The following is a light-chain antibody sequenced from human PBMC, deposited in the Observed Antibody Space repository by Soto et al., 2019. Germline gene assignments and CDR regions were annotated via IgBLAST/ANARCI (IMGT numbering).Light chain of an antibody. J-gene: IGLJ2*01. Sequence: QSVLTQPPSVSAAPGQKVTISCSGAGSNIGNNYVSWYQQLPGTAPKLLIYDNNERPSGIPDRFSGSKSGTSATLGITGLQTGDEADYHCGTWDSSLSVVVFGGGTKLTVL. V-gene: IGLV1-51*01. CDR1: GSNIGNNY. CDR2: DNN. CDR3: GTWDSSLSVVV.